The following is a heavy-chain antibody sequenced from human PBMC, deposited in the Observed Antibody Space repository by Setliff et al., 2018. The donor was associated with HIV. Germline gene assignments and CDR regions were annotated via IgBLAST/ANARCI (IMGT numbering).Heavy chain of an antibody. V-gene: IGHV1-3*01. CDR1: GYTFTAYV. CDR2: INAGNGNT. J-gene: IGHJ4*02. D-gene: IGHD3-16*01. CDR3: ARGPGAFGGTSVQNFDY. Sequence: ASVKVSCKASGYTFTAYVMHWVRQAPGQRLEWMGWINAGNGNTKYSQKFQGRVTFIRDTSARTAYMELSSLRSEDTAVHYCARGPGAFGGTSVQNFDYWGQGTQVTVS.